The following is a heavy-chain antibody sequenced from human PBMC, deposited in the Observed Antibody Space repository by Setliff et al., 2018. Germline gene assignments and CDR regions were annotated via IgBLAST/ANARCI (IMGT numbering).Heavy chain of an antibody. CDR1: GYSFTSYW. Sequence: GESLKISCKGSGYSFTSYWIGWVRQMPGKGLEWMGIIYPGDSDTRYSPSFQGQVAISADKSISTAYLQWSSLKASDTAMYYCARPGYCSSTSCSGAFDIWGQGTMVTV. V-gene: IGHV5-51*01. J-gene: IGHJ3*02. D-gene: IGHD2-2*01. CDR3: ARPGYCSSTSCSGAFDI. CDR2: IYPGDSDT.